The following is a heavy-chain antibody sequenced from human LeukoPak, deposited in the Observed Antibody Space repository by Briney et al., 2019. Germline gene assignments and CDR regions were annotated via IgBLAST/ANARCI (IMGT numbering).Heavy chain of an antibody. V-gene: IGHV1-69*01. Sequence: GSSVKVSCKASGGTFSSYAISWVRQAPGQGLEWMGGIIPIFGTANYAQKFQGRVTITADESTSTAYMELSSLRSEDTAVYYCARGAPCGGDCYSMGVPFDPWGQGTLVTVSS. J-gene: IGHJ5*02. CDR1: GGTFSSYA. D-gene: IGHD2-21*01. CDR3: ARGAPCGGDCYSMGVPFDP. CDR2: IIPIFGTA.